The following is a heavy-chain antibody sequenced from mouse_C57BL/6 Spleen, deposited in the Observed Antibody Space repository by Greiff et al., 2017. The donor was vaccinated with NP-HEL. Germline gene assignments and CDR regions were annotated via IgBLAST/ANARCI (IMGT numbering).Heavy chain of an antibody. CDR2: ISSGGSYT. V-gene: IGHV5-6*01. CDR1: GFTFSSYG. Sequence: EVKLVESGGDLVKPGGSLKLSCAASGFTFSSYGMSWVRQTPDKRLEWVATISSGGSYTYYPDSVKGRFTISRGNAKNTLYLQMSSLKSEDTAMYYCARQNSPDYWYFDVWGTGTTVTVSS. J-gene: IGHJ1*03. CDR3: ARQNSPDYWYFDV.